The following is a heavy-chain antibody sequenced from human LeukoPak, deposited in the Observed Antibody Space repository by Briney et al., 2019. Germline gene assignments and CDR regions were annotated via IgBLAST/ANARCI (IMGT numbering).Heavy chain of an antibody. CDR2: IYYSGST. J-gene: IGHJ1*01. CDR3: ARHLPMALEYFHH. Sequence: SETLSLTCTVFGGSISSSSYYWGWIRQPPGKGLEWIGSIYYSGSTYYNPSLKSRVTISLDTSKNQFSLKLSSVTAADTAVYYCARHLPMALEYFHHWGQGTLVTVSS. V-gene: IGHV4-39*01. CDR1: GGSISSSSYY. D-gene: IGHD5-24*01.